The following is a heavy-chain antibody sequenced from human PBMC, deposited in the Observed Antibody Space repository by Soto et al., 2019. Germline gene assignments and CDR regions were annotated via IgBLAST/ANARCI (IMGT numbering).Heavy chain of an antibody. CDR3: VQILCGGVCLVIYSPHASNGLAV. V-gene: IGHV2-5*02. D-gene: IGHD2-21*02. CDR2: LYWDDDK. Sequence: QVTLKESGPTLVKPTQTLTLTCTVSGLSLRTTGVGVGWVRQPPGKALEWLALLYWDDDKRYSPSLRSRLPIAEDTSDTQVVLTMTNMATVDTATYYCVQILCGGVCLVIYSPHASNGLAVWGQWPTVTVSS. CDR1: GLSLRTTGVG. J-gene: IGHJ6*02.